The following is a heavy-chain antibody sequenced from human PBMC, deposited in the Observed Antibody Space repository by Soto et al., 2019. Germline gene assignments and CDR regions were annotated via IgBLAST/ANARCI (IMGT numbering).Heavy chain of an antibody. Sequence: QVQLVESGGGVVQPGRSLRLSCAASGFTFSSYAMHWVRQAPGKGLEWVAVISYDGSNKYYADSVKGRFTISRDNSKNTLYLQMNSLRAEDTAVYYCASPTYYYYCGMDVWGQGTTVTVSS. CDR1: GFTFSSYA. V-gene: IGHV3-30-3*01. CDR2: ISYDGSNK. J-gene: IGHJ6*02. CDR3: ASPTYYYYCGMDV.